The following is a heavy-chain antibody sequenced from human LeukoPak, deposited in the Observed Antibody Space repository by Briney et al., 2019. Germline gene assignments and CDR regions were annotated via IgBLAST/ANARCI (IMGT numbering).Heavy chain of an antibody. Sequence: GSSVKVSCKASGYAFSSHGISLVRQAPGQGLEWMGWISGYNGKTNYAQNFQGRVTMTTDTSTSTAYLELRSLRSDDTAVYYCATDGESGYDSFDWFDPWGQGTLVTVSS. V-gene: IGHV1-18*04. CDR1: GYAFSSHG. CDR2: ISGYNGKT. CDR3: ATDGESGYDSFDWFDP. D-gene: IGHD5-12*01. J-gene: IGHJ5*02.